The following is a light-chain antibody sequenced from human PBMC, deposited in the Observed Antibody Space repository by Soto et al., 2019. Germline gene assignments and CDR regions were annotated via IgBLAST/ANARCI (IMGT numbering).Light chain of an antibody. Sequence: QSVLTQPASVSGSPGQSITISCTGTSSDVGGYNYVSWYQQHPGRAPQLMIYDVSNRPSGVSNRFSGSRSGNTASLTISGLQAEDEADYYCSSYATSTTVLFGGGTKL. J-gene: IGLJ2*01. CDR1: SSDVGGYNY. V-gene: IGLV2-14*03. CDR2: DVS. CDR3: SSYATSTTVL.